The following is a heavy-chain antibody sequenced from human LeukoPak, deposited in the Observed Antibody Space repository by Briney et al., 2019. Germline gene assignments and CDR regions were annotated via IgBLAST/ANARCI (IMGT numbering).Heavy chain of an antibody. J-gene: IGHJ4*02. V-gene: IGHV3-7*01. D-gene: IGHD1/OR15-1a*01. CDR3: ARNKRGDY. CDR2: IKQDGSEE. Sequence: GGSLRLSCAASGFTFSHYWMSWVRQAPGKGLEWVASIKQDGSEENYVDSVKGRFTFSRDNAKNSLYLQMNSLRGEDTAVYYCARNKRGDYWGQGTLVTVSS. CDR1: GFTFSHYW.